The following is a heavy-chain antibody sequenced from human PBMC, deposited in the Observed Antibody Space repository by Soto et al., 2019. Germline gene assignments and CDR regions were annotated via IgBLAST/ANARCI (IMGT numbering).Heavy chain of an antibody. CDR1: GGSISSISYY. CDR3: TKRAGTASDI. Sequence: SDTLSLTCTVSGGSISSISYYWGWIRQPPGKGLEWIGTIYYSGSTYYNPSLKSRVTISVDTSKNQFSLKLSSVTAADTAVYFFTKRAGTASDIWGQGTMFTVSS. V-gene: IGHV4-39*01. CDR2: IYYSGST. J-gene: IGHJ3*02.